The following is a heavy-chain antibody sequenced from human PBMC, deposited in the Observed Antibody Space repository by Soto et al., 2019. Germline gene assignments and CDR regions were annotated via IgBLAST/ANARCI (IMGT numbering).Heavy chain of an antibody. D-gene: IGHD5-12*01. CDR1: VYSVTPYS. CDR2: IYPGDSDT. V-gene: IGHV5-51*01. Sequence: DSVTLPCNASVYSVTPYSICCVRQINGKGLEWMGIIYPGDSDTRYSPSFQGQVTISADKSISTAYLQWSSLKASDTAMYYCARPYSGYDRTPFDFCGQGILVTGSS. J-gene: IGHJ4*02. CDR3: ARPYSGYDRTPFDF.